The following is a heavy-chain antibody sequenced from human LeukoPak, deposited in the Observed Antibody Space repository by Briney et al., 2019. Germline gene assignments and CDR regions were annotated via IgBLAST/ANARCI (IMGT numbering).Heavy chain of an antibody. V-gene: IGHV4-61*01. J-gene: IGHJ4*02. CDR3: ARARDSSGYYNPHFDY. CDR1: GGSASSGSYY. CDR2: IYYSGST. Sequence: SETLSLTCTVSGGSASSGSYYWSWIRQPPGKGLEWIGYIYYSGSTNYNPSLKSRVTITVDTSKNQFSLKLSSVTAADTAVYYCARARDSSGYYNPHFDYWGQGTLVTVSS. D-gene: IGHD3-22*01.